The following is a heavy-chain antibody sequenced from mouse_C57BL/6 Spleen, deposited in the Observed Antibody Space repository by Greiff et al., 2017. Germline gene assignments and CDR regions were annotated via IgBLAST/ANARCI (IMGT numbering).Heavy chain of an antibody. D-gene: IGHD5-5*01. CDR3: ANYPGFAY. Sequence: EVQLQQSGPELVKPGASVKISCKASGYSFTGYYMHWVKQSSEKSLEWIGEINPSTGGTSYNQKFKGKATLTVDKSSSTAYMQLKSLTSEDSAVYYCANYPGFAYWGQGTLVTVSA. CDR2: INPSTGGT. CDR1: GYSFTGYY. V-gene: IGHV1-43*01. J-gene: IGHJ3*01.